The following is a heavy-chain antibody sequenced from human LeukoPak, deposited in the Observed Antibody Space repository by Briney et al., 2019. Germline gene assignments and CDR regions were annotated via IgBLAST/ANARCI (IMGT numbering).Heavy chain of an antibody. V-gene: IGHV4-59*01. D-gene: IGHD3-22*01. CDR2: IYYSGST. J-gene: IGHJ4*02. CDR1: GGSISSYY. Sequence: PSETLSLTCTVSGGSISSYYWSWIRQPAGKGLEWIGYIYYSGSTNYNPSLKSRVTISVDTSKNQFSLKLSSVTAADTAVYYCASGENYCDSSGYYPGYYFDYWGQGTLVTVSS. CDR3: ASGENYCDSSGYYPGYYFDY.